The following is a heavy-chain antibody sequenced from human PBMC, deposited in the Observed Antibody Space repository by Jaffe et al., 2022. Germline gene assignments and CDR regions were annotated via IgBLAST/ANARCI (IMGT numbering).Heavy chain of an antibody. CDR2: ISWNSGSI. CDR3: AKDSVRFLEWLLDWYFDL. Sequence: EVQLVESGGGLVQPGRSLRLSCAASGFTFDDYAMHWVRQAPGKGLEWVSGISWNSGSIGYADSVKGRFTISRDNAKNSLYLQMNSLRAEDTALYYCAKDSVRFLEWLLDWYFDLWGRGTLVTVSS. V-gene: IGHV3-9*01. J-gene: IGHJ2*01. CDR1: GFTFDDYA. D-gene: IGHD3-3*01.